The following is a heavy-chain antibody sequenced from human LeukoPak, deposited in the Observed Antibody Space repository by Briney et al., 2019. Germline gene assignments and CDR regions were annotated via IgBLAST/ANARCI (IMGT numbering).Heavy chain of an antibody. D-gene: IGHD3-22*01. CDR1: GGSISSGSYY. CDR3: AREDYYDTSD. J-gene: IGHJ4*02. V-gene: IGHV4-61*02. Sequence: SETLSLTCSVSGGSISSGSYYWSWIRQPAGKGLEWIGRIFLSGSTNYNPSLKSRVTMSIATSKNQFSLSLRSVTAADTAVYYCAREDYYDTSDWGQGTLVTVSS. CDR2: IFLSGST.